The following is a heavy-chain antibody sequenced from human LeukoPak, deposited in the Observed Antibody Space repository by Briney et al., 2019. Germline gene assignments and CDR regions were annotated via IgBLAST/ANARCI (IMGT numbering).Heavy chain of an antibody. J-gene: IGHJ4*02. V-gene: IGHV4-31*03. CDR3: ARTLGSGYHLYYFDY. D-gene: IGHD3-22*01. Sequence: PSETLSLTCTVSGGSIYSGAYYWSWIRQHPGKGLEWIGYIYYSGSTYYNPSLKSRVTISVDTSKNQFSLKLSSVTAADAAVYYCARTLGSGYHLYYFDYWGQGTLVTVSS. CDR1: GGSIYSGAYY. CDR2: IYYSGST.